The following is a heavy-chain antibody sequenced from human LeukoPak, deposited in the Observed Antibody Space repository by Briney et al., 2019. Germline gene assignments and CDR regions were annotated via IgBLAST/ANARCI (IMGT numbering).Heavy chain of an antibody. J-gene: IGHJ6*02. CDR3: AKDQAAAGTYYYYGMDV. CDR2: ISYDGNNK. V-gene: IGHV3-30*18. D-gene: IGHD6-13*01. CDR1: GFTFSSSG. Sequence: GGSLRLSCAASGFTFSSSGMHWVRQAPGKGLEWVAVISYDGNNKYYADSVKGRFTISRDNSKNTLYLQMNSLRAEDTAVYYCAKDQAAAGTYYYYGMDVWGQGTTVTVSS.